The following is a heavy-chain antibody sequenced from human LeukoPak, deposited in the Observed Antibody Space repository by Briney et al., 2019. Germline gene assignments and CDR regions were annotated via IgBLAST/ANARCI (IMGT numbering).Heavy chain of an antibody. CDR2: IYPGDSDT. V-gene: IGHV5-51*01. CDR3: ARGFYGGYYYYYYMDV. J-gene: IGHJ6*03. D-gene: IGHD4/OR15-4a*01. CDR1: GYSFTTYW. Sequence: GESLRISCKGSGYSFTTYWIGWVRQMPGKGLEWMGIIYPGDSDTRYSPSFQGQVTISADRSISTAYLQWSSLKASDTAMYYCARGFYGGYYYYYYMDVWGKGTTVTISS.